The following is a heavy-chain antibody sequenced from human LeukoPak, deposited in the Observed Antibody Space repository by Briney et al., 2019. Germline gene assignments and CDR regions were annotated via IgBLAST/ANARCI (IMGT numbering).Heavy chain of an antibody. J-gene: IGHJ6*02. CDR1: GFTFRIYA. Sequence: GGSLRLSCAASGFTFRIYAMSWVRQAPGKGLEWVSTISGSGGSTYYADSVKGRFTISRDPSKSTLYLQMNSLRAEDTAVYYCAKDSGPAGYSGMDVWGQGTTVTVSS. V-gene: IGHV3-23*01. CDR3: AKDSGPAGYSGMDV. CDR2: ISGSGGST.